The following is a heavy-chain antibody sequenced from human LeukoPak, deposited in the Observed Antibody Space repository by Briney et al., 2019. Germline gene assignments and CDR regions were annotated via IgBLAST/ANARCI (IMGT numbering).Heavy chain of an antibody. CDR2: ISAYNGNT. CDR1: GYTFTSYG. D-gene: IGHD5-12*01. J-gene: IGHJ4*02. CDR3: ARERGYSGYDYSYLSH. Sequence: ASVKVSCKASGYTFTSYGINWVRQAPGQGLEWMGWISAYNGNTNYAQKLQGRVTMTTDTSTSTAYMELRSLRSDDTAVYYCARERGYSGYDYSYLSHWGQGTLVTVSS. V-gene: IGHV1-18*01.